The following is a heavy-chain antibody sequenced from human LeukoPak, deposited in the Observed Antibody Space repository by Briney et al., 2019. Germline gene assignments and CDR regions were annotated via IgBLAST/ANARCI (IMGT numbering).Heavy chain of an antibody. J-gene: IGHJ4*02. CDR2: IKTKSDGGTT. CDR1: GFTLSNAW. CDR3: AWHYFDY. V-gene: IGHV3-15*01. Sequence: GGSLRHSPAASGFTLSNAWMSSVRQAPGKGLEWICRIKTKSDGGTTDYAAPGNGRFTMSRDDSKNTLYLQMNSLETEDTALYYCAWHYFDYWGREPWSPSPQ.